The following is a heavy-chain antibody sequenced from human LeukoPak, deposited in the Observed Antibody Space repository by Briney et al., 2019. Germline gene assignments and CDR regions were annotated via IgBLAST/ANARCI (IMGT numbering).Heavy chain of an antibody. Sequence: PGGSLRLSCAASGFTLSSYAMNWVRQAPGKGLEWVAIISFDGSNKYYADSVKGRFTISRDNSKNTLYLQMNSLRAEDTAVYYCARDCSSTTCYSNPYHFYGMDIWGQGTTVTVSS. CDR2: ISFDGSNK. CDR3: ARDCSSTTCYSNPYHFYGMDI. CDR1: GFTLSSYA. J-gene: IGHJ6*02. V-gene: IGHV3-30-3*01. D-gene: IGHD2-2*01.